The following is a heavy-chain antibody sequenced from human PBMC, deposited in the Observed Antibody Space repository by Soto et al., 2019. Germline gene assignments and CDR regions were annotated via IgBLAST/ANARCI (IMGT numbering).Heavy chain of an antibody. D-gene: IGHD4-4*01. V-gene: IGHV3-48*03. CDR3: ARDPAIYSGKFDYGLDV. J-gene: IGHJ6*02. CDR2: IGTSGKTI. Sequence: EVQLVESGGGLVQAGGSLRLFCAVSGFTFSSYEMNWVRQAPGKGLEWVSYIGTSGKTIYYADSVRGRFTISRDNAXNSLYLQMNSLRAEDTAVYFCARDPAIYSGKFDYGLDVWGRGTTVTVSS. CDR1: GFTFSSYE.